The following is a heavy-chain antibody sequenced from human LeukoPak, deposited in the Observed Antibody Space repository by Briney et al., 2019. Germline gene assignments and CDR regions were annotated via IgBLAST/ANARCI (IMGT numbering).Heavy chain of an antibody. Sequence: SETLSLTCAVYGGSFSGHYWSWIRQPPGKGLEWIGEINHSESTNYNPSLKSRVTISVDTSKNQFSLKLSSVTAADTAVYYCARLTARDDYYMDVWGKGTTVTVSS. CDR2: INHSEST. V-gene: IGHV4-34*01. D-gene: IGHD2-21*02. CDR3: ARLTARDDYYMDV. J-gene: IGHJ6*03. CDR1: GGSFSGHY.